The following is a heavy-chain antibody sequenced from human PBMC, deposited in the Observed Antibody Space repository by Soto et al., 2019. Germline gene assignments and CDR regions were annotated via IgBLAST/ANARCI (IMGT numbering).Heavy chain of an antibody. D-gene: IGHD2-8*01. J-gene: IGHJ4*02. Sequence: GGSLRLSCAVFGFTFNSRSSDGMSWVRQAPGKGPEWVSTISSDGANKHYAESVKGRFTISKDTSRNTVDLHMNSLGAEDTAMYFCVSWVSQHFDYWGQGILVTVSS. CDR1: GFTFNSRSSDG. CDR3: VSWVSQHFDY. CDR2: ISSDGANK. V-gene: IGHV3-23*01.